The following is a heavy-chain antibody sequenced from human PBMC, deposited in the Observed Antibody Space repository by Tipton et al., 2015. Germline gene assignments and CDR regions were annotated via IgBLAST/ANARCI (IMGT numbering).Heavy chain of an antibody. D-gene: IGHD3-3*01. CDR2: ISYSGST. V-gene: IGHV4-59*12. CDR3: AREVWDTDRSGYDY. CDR1: GGSISHYY. J-gene: IGHJ4*02. Sequence: TLSLTCTVSGGSISHYYWSWIRQPPGKGLEWIGYISYSGSTNYNPSLKSRVTISVDTSKNQFSLHLSSVTAADTAVYYCAREVWDTDRSGYDYWGQGTLVTVSS.